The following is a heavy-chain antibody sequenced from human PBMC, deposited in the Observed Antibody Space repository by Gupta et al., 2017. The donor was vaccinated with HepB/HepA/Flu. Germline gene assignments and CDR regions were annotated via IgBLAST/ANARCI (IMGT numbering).Heavy chain of an antibody. CDR3: ARVGIAVADPFDY. CDR2: IKQDGSEK. Sequence: EVQLVESGGGLVQPGGSLRLSCAASGFTFSSYWMSWVRQVPGKGLEWVANIKQDGSEKYYVDSVKGRFTISRDNAKNSLYLQMNSRRAEDTAVYYCARVGIAVADPFDYWGQGTLVTVSS. CDR1: GFTFSSYW. V-gene: IGHV3-7*01. D-gene: IGHD6-19*01. J-gene: IGHJ4*02.